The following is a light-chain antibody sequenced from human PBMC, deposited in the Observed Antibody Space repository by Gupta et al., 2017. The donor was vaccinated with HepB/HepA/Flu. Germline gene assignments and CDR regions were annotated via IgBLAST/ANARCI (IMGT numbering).Light chain of an antibody. CDR1: QSVSGY. Sequence: EIVLTPSPATLSLSPGGRATLSCRARQSVSGYLAWYEQKPGQTPRLVMYSASIRASGIPARFSGSGYETDITLTVSSLVPEDFALYDGQYRGAFGQGTKVEIK. CDR2: SAS. CDR3: QYRGA. V-gene: IGKV3-11*01. J-gene: IGKJ1*01.